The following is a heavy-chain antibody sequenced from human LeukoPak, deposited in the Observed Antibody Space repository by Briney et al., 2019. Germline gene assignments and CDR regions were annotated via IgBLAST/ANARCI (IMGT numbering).Heavy chain of an antibody. Sequence: GRSLRLSCAASGFTFSSYGIHWVRQAPGKGLEWVAVISYDGSDKYYADSVKGRFAISRDNSKNTLYLQMDSLRAEDTAVYYCAKGNYYYDSSGYSGKDWGQGTLVTVSS. CDR3: AKGNYYYDSSGYSGKD. CDR1: GFTFSSYG. V-gene: IGHV3-30*18. D-gene: IGHD3-22*01. CDR2: ISYDGSDK. J-gene: IGHJ4*02.